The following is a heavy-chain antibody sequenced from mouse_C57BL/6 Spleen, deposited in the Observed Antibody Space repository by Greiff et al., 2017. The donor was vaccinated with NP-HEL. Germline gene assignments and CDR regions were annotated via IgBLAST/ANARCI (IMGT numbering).Heavy chain of an antibody. J-gene: IGHJ3*01. CDR2: ISGGGGNT. V-gene: IGHV5-9*01. Sequence: EVKLMESGGGLVKPGGSLKLSCAASGFTFSSYTMSWVRQTPEKRLEWVATISGGGGNTYYPDSVKGRFTISRDNAKNTLYLQMSSLRSEDTALYYCARRDGYYEIAYWGQGTLVTVSA. CDR3: ARRDGYYEIAY. CDR1: GFTFSSYT. D-gene: IGHD2-3*01.